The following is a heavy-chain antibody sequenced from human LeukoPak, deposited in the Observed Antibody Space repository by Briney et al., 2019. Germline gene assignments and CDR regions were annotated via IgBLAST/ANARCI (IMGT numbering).Heavy chain of an antibody. Sequence: GGSLRLSCAASGFTFSAYAMSWVRQAPGKGLEWVSIISSSSSYIYYADSVKGRFTISRDNAKNALYLQMNSLRAEDTAVYYCARDRRCSSTSCYYFDYWGQGTLVTVSS. D-gene: IGHD2-2*01. CDR2: ISSSSSYI. CDR1: GFTFSAYA. V-gene: IGHV3-21*01. J-gene: IGHJ4*02. CDR3: ARDRRCSSTSCYYFDY.